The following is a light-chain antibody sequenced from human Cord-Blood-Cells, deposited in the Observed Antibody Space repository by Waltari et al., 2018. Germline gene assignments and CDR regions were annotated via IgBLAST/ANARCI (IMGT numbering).Light chain of an antibody. CDR1: SSDVGSYNL. CDR3: CSYAGSSTWV. CDR2: EVS. Sequence: QSALTQPASVSGSPGPSITISCTGTSSDVGSYNLVPWYKQHPGKAPKLISYEVSKRPSGVSNRFSGSKSGNTASLTISGLQAEDEADYYCCSYAGSSTWVFGGGTKLTVL. V-gene: IGLV2-23*02. J-gene: IGLJ3*02.